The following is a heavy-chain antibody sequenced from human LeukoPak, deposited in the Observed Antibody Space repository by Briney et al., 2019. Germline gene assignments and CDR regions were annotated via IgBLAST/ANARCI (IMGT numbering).Heavy chain of an antibody. Sequence: GGSLRLSCAASGFTFSNYAMSWVRQAPGKGLEWVSATIGSGYNTYYADSVKGRFAISRDSSKNTLYLQMNSLRAEDTAVYYCAKGSGYYSHDAFDIWGQGTMVTVSS. J-gene: IGHJ3*02. CDR3: AKGSGYYSHDAFDI. D-gene: IGHD3-22*01. V-gene: IGHV3-23*01. CDR1: GFTFSNYA. CDR2: TIGSGYNT.